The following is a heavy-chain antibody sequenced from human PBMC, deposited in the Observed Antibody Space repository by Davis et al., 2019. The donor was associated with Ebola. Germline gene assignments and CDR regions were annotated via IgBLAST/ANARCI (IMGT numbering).Heavy chain of an antibody. CDR1: GFTFSSFS. CDR2: ISSRSSTI. J-gene: IGHJ6*02. V-gene: IGHV3-48*02. D-gene: IGHD4-23*01. CDR3: ARDRTGGYGANPEDYYYYYGMDV. Sequence: PGGSLRLSCAASGFTFSSFSMNWVRQAPGKGLEWVSYISSRSSTIYYADSVKGRFTISRDNAKNSLYLQMNSLRDEDTAVYYCARDRTGGYGANPEDYYYYYGMDVWGQGTTVTVSS.